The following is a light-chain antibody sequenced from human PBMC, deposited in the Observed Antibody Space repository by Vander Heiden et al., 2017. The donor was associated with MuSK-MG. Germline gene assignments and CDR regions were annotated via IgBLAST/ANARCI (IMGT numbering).Light chain of an antibody. CDR2: AVS. J-gene: IGKJ3*01. Sequence: DIQLTQSPSFLSASVGDRVTITCRANQGISNYLAWYQQKPAKAPKLLIFAVSTLLNGVPSRFSGSGSETEFALTISSLQPEDFATYYCLQLSRFPLTFGHGTKVGIK. V-gene: IGKV1-9*01. CDR1: QGISNY. CDR3: LQLSRFPLT.